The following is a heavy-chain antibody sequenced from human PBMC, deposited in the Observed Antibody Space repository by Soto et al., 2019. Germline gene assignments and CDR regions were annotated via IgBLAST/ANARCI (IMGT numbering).Heavy chain of an antibody. CDR1: GGTFSSYT. D-gene: IGHD5-12*01. Sequence: QVQLVQSGAEVKKPGSSVKVSCKASGGTFSSYTISWVRQAPGQGLEWMGRIIPILGIANYAQKFQGRVTITADKSTSTAYMELSSLRSEDTAVYYCAGGGGYDDDDAFDIWGQGTMVTVSS. CDR2: IIPILGIA. J-gene: IGHJ3*02. V-gene: IGHV1-69*02. CDR3: AGGGGYDDDDAFDI.